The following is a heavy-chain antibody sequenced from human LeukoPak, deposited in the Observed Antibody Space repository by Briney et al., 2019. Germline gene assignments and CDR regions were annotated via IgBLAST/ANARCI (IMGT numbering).Heavy chain of an antibody. CDR2: IYYSGST. Sequence: SETLSLTCTVSGGFISSYYWSWIRQPPGKGLEWIGYIYYSGSTNYNPSLKSRVTISVDTSKNQFSLKLSSVTAADTAVYYCAREADYYMDVWGKGTTVTVSS. J-gene: IGHJ6*03. CDR1: GGFISSYY. CDR3: AREADYYMDV. V-gene: IGHV4-59*01. D-gene: IGHD6-25*01.